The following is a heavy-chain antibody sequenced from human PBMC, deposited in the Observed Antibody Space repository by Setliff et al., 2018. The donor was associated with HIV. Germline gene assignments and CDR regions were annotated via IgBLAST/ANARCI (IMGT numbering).Heavy chain of an antibody. CDR2: VYFTGNS. D-gene: IGHD5-12*01. CDR3: ARLGESGYDFRGYFDY. V-gene: IGHV4-39*01. J-gene: IGHJ4*02. CDR1: GDSNSSRSYY. Sequence: SETLSLTCTVSGDSNSSRSYYWAWIRQPPGKGLEWIASVYFTGNSYYNPALQSRVSISVDTSNNQFSLNLNSVTASDRGVYYCARLGESGYDFRGYFDYWGPGMLVTVSS.